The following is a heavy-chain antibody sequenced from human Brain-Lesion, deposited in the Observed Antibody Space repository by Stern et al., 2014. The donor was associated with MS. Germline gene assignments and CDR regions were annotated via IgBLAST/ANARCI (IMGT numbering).Heavy chain of an antibody. D-gene: IGHD1-26*01. CDR3: ATTRWDLFTWNWFDP. V-gene: IGHV4-61*02. CDR1: GGSISSSGYY. Sequence: QVQLVESGPGLVKPSQTLSLTCTVSGGSISSSGYYWSWIRQPADKGLEWIGRIHDSGSTYYNPSLTSRVTISIDTAKNQFSLKLPSVTAADTAVYYCATTRWDLFTWNWFDPWGQGTLVTVSS. CDR2: IHDSGST. J-gene: IGHJ5*02.